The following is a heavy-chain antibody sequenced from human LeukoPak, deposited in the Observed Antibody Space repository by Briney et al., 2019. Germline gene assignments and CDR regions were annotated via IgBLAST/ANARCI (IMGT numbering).Heavy chain of an antibody. V-gene: IGHV4-61*02. CDR3: AREEATYYYDSSGFGD. J-gene: IGHJ4*02. D-gene: IGHD3-22*01. CDR2: IYTSGST. CDR1: GGSISSGSYY. Sequence: PSQTLSLTCTVSGGSISSGSYYWSWIRQPAGRGLEWIGRIYTSGSTNYNPSLKSRVTISVDTSRNQFSLKLSSVTAADTAAYYCAREEATYYYDSSGFGDWGQGTLVTVSS.